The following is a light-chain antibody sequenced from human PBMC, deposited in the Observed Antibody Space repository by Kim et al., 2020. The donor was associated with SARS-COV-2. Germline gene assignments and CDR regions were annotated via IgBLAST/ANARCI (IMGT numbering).Light chain of an antibody. CDR2: DAS. V-gene: IGKV1-5*01. Sequence: SASVGDRGTNTCRASQSISRWSAWYQQKPGKAPKLLIFDASSLESGVPSRFSGSGSGTEFTLTISSLQPDDLATYYCQQYNSYPYTFGQGTKLEI. CDR3: QQYNSYPYT. J-gene: IGKJ2*01. CDR1: QSISRW.